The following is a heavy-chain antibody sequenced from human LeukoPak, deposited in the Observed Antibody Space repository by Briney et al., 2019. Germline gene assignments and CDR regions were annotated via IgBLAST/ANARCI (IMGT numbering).Heavy chain of an antibody. Sequence: GASVKVSCKASGYTFTGYYMHWVRQAPGQGLEWMGWINPNSGGTNYAQKFQGRVTMTRDTSISTAYMELSRLRSDDTAVYYCARTYRSITIFGVANTFYYMDVWGKGTTVTVSS. CDR1: GYTFTGYY. D-gene: IGHD3-3*01. CDR3: ARTYRSITIFGVANTFYYMDV. CDR2: INPNSGGT. V-gene: IGHV1-2*02. J-gene: IGHJ6*03.